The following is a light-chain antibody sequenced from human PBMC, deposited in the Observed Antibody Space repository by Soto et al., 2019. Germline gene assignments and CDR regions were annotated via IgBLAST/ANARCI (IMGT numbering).Light chain of an antibody. Sequence: QSALTQPASVSGSPGQSITISCTGTSSDFGGYNYVSWYQEHPGKAPKLMIYDVSKRPSGVPDRFSGSKSGNTASLTISGLQAEDEADYYCCSYAGSYTHYVFGTGTKVTVL. CDR2: DVS. CDR3: CSYAGSYTHYV. CDR1: SSDFGGYNY. J-gene: IGLJ1*01. V-gene: IGLV2-11*01.